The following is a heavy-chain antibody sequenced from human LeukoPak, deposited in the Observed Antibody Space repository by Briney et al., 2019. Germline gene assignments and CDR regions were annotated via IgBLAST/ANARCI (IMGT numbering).Heavy chain of an antibody. CDR3: AKDWGQLQTIPPYYYYMDV. CDR2: IRYDGSNK. CDR1: GFTFSSYG. D-gene: IGHD1-26*01. V-gene: IGHV3-30*02. Sequence: PGGSLRLSCAASGFTFSSYGMHWVRQAPGKGLEWVAFIRYDGSNKYYADSVKGRFTISRDNSKNTLYLQMNSLRAEDTAVYYCAKDWGQLQTIPPYYYYMDVWGKGTTVTVSS. J-gene: IGHJ6*03.